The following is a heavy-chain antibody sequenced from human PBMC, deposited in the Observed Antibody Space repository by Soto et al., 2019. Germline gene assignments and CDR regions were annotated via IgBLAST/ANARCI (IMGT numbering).Heavy chain of an antibody. CDR2: INPSGGST. J-gene: IGHJ6*02. V-gene: IGHV1-46*01. D-gene: IGHD6-13*01. CDR3: ARAMGIAAAVTFYYYYGMDV. Sequence: ASVKVSCKASGYTFTSYYMHRVRQAPGQGLEWMGIINPSGGSTSYAQKFQGRVTMTRDTSTSTVYMELSSLRSEDTAVYYCARAMGIAAAVTFYYYYGMDVWGQGTTVTVSS. CDR1: GYTFTSYY.